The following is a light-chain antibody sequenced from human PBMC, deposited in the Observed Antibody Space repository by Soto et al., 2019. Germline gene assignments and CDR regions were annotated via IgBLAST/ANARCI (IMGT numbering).Light chain of an antibody. J-gene: IGKJ1*01. CDR1: QIIANN. CDR2: GAS. V-gene: IGKV3-15*01. CDR3: QHYNNWPPWT. Sequence: EIVMMQSPATLSVSPGERATLSCRASQIIANNLAWYQQKPSQAPRLLIYGASTRAPGIPARFSGSGSGTEFTLTISSLQSEDFAIYYCQHYNNWPPWTFGQGTKVDIK.